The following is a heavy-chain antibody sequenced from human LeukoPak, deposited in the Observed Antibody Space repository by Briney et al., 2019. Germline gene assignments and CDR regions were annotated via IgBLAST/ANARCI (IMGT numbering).Heavy chain of an antibody. CDR3: ARARCSSTSCYGWFDP. D-gene: IGHD2-2*01. V-gene: IGHV4-39*07. J-gene: IGHJ5*02. CDR2: IYYSGST. CDR1: GGSISSSSYY. Sequence: SETLSLTCTVSGGSISSSSYYWGWIRQPPGKGLEWIGSIYYSGSTYYNPSLKSRVTISVDTSKNQFSLKLSSVTAADTAVYYCARARCSSTSCYGWFDPWGQGTLVTVSS.